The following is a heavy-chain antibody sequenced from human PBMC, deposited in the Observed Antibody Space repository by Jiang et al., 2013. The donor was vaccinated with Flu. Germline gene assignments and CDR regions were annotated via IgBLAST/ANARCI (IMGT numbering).Heavy chain of an antibody. CDR3: ARDREISSGWYRTAGCFDY. Sequence: SGAEVKKPGASVKVSCKASGYTFTSYYMHWVRQAPGQGLEWMGIINPSGGSTSYAQQFQGRVTMTRDTSTSTVYMELSSLRSEDTAVYYCARDREISSGWYRTAGCFDYWGQGTLVTVSS. CDR1: GYTFTSYY. V-gene: IGHV1-46*01. J-gene: IGHJ4*02. CDR2: INPSGGST. D-gene: IGHD6-19*01.